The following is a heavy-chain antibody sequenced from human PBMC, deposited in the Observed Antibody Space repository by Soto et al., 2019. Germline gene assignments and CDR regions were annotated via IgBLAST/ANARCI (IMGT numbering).Heavy chain of an antibody. CDR3: ARGYTQSTVTPIRY. J-gene: IGHJ4*02. V-gene: IGHV1-18*01. CDR2: ISAYNGNT. D-gene: IGHD4-17*01. Sequence: ASVKVSCKASGYTFSSYGITWVRQAPGQGLEWMGWISAYNGNTNYAQKLQGRLTMTTDTSTSTAYMELRSLRSDDTAVYYCARGYTQSTVTPIRYWGQGTLVTVSS. CDR1: GYTFSSYG.